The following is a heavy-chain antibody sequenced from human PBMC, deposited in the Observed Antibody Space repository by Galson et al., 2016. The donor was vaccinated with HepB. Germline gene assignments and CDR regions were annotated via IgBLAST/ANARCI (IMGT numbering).Heavy chain of an antibody. D-gene: IGHD4-23*01. CDR1: GFNLRSYA. V-gene: IGHV3-23*01. Sequence: SRRLSCAASGFNLRSYAMSWVRQAPGKGLECVSGISGSGGTTSYADSVKGRFTISRDNSKNTLFLQMNSLRAEDTAVYYCAKTLYGGNSDWGQGTLVTASS. J-gene: IGHJ4*02. CDR3: AKTLYGGNSD. CDR2: ISGSGGTT.